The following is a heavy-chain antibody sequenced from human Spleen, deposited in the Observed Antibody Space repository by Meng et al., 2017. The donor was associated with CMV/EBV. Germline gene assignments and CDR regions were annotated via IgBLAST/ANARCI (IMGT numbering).Heavy chain of an antibody. Sequence: GESLKISCAASGFTFNTYSMHWVRQAPGKGLEYVSAISSNGGSTYYTDSVKGRFTISRDNSKNTLYLQMNSLRAEDTAVYYCARAPRATGAFDIWGQGTMVTVSS. CDR2: ISSNGGST. D-gene: IGHD1-26*01. CDR1: GFTFNTYS. V-gene: IGHV3-64*02. CDR3: ARAPRATGAFDI. J-gene: IGHJ3*02.